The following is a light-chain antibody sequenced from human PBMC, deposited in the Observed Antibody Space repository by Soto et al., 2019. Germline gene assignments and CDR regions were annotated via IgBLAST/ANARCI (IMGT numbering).Light chain of an antibody. CDR2: DVN. CDR3: SSYTSSSTL. CDR1: SSDVGAYNY. Sequence: QSVLTQPASVSGSPGQSITISCAGTSSDVGAYNYVSWYQHHPGKAPKLMIYDVNNRPSGDSNRFSGSKSGNTASLTISGLQAEDEADYYCSSYTSSSTLFGTGTKVTVL. V-gene: IGLV2-14*03. J-gene: IGLJ1*01.